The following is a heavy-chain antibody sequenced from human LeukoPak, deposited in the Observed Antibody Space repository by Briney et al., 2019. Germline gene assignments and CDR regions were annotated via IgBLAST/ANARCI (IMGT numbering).Heavy chain of an antibody. CDR3: ARGEYYFDY. V-gene: IGHV4-38-2*02. Sequence: SETLSLTCTVSGYSISSGYYWGWIRQPPGKGLEWIGSIYHSGSTYYNPSLKSRVTISVDTSKNQFSLKLSSVTAADTAVYYCARGEYYFDYWGQGTLVTVSS. CDR2: IYHSGST. J-gene: IGHJ4*02. D-gene: IGHD7-27*01. CDR1: GYSISSGYY.